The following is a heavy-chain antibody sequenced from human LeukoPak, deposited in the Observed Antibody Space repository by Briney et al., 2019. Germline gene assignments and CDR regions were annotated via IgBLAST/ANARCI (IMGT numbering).Heavy chain of an antibody. CDR2: INHSGST. CDR1: GGSFSGYY. V-gene: IGHV4-34*01. D-gene: IGHD3-16*01. CDR3: ARPLRRGRVPFDY. Sequence: SETLSLTCAVYGGSFSGYYWSWIRQPPGKGLEWIGEINHSGSTNYNPSLKSRVTISVDTSKNQFSLKLSSVTAADTAVYYCARPLRRGRVPFDYWGQGTLVTVSS. J-gene: IGHJ4*02.